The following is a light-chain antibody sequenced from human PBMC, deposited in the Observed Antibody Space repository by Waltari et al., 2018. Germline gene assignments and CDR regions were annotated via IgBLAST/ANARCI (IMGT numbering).Light chain of an antibody. CDR1: QSISSW. V-gene: IGKV1-5*03. Sequence: DIQMTQSPSTLSASVGDRVTITCRASQSISSWLAWYQQIPGKAPKLLIYKASSLESGVPSRVSGSGSGTEFTLTISSLQPDDFATYYCQQYSSYSQTFGQGTKVEI. CDR2: KAS. CDR3: QQYSSYSQT. J-gene: IGKJ1*01.